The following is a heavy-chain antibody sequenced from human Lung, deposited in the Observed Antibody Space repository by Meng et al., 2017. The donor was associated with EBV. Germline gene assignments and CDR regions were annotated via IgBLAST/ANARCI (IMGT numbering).Heavy chain of an antibody. J-gene: IGHJ5*02. CDR3: ARGGNFDP. D-gene: IGHD2/OR15-2a*01. Sequence: VQLVQSGSELNKPGASVKVSCKASGYTFSTYTITWVRQAHGRGLEWMGWISTNTGTPTYTQGFTGRFVFSLDTSVSTAYLQISSLKAEDTAVYYCARGGNFDPWGQGTLVTVSS. CDR1: GYTFSTYT. V-gene: IGHV7-4-1*02. CDR2: ISTNTGTP.